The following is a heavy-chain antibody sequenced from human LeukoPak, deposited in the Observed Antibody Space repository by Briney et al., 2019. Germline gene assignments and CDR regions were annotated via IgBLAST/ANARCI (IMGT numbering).Heavy chain of an antibody. V-gene: IGHV4-4*07. CDR3: ARVQGGSRGYYYYMDV. CDR2: IYTSGST. CDR1: GGSISSYY. J-gene: IGHJ6*03. Sequence: PSETLSLTCTVSGGSISSYYWSWIRQPAGKGLEWIGRIYTSGSTNYNPSLKSRVTMSVDTSKNQFSLKLSSVTAADTAVYYCARVQGGSRGYYYYMDVWGKGTTVIVSS.